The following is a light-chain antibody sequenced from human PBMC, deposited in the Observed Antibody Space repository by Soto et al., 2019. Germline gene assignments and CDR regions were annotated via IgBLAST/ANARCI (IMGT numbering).Light chain of an antibody. CDR1: QTVSSN. CDR2: GAS. J-gene: IGKJ5*01. Sequence: EFVLTQSPVTLSLSPGERATLSCRASQTVSSNLAWYQQKPGQAPRLLIYGASTRATGIPARFSGSGSATEFTLTISSLQSEDFAVYYCQQYNNWPITFGQGTRLEIK. CDR3: QQYNNWPIT. V-gene: IGKV3-15*01.